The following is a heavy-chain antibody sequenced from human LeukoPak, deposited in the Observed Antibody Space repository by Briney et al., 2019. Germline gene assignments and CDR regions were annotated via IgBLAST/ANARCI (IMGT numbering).Heavy chain of an antibody. CDR3: ARIMWLAYYYFDY. D-gene: IGHD6-19*01. Sequence: KPSETLSLTCTVSGGSISSGSYYWGWIRQPPGKGLEWIGSIYYSGITYYNPSLRSRVTISVDTSKNQFSLKLNSVTAADTAVYYCARIMWLAYYYFDYWGQGTLVAVSS. V-gene: IGHV4-39*01. CDR2: IYYSGIT. J-gene: IGHJ4*02. CDR1: GGSISSGSYY.